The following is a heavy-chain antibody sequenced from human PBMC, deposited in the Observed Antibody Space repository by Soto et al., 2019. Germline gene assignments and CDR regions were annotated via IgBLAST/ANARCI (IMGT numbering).Heavy chain of an antibody. D-gene: IGHD6-6*01. CDR3: ARDRGIVARRRSYWFDP. CDR2: INPNSGGT. CDR1: GYTFTGYY. J-gene: IGHJ5*02. Sequence: ASVKLACKASGYTFTGYYMHWVRQAPGQGFEWMGWINPNSGGTNYAQKFQGRVTMTRDTSISTAYMELSRLRSDDTAVYYCARDRGIVARRRSYWFDPWGQGTLVTVSS. V-gene: IGHV1-2*02.